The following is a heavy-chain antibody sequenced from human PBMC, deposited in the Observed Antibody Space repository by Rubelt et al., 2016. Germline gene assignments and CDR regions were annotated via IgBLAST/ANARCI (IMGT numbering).Heavy chain of an antibody. CDR3: ARGDPDRGSRQVTLDY. CDR2: IYTSGST. Sequence: ESGPGLVKPSETLSLTCTVSGGSISSYYWSWIRQPAGKGLEWIGRIYTSGSTNYNPSLKSRVTMSVDTSKNQFSLQLSSVTAADTAGYYCARGDPDRGSRQVTLDYWGQGTLVTVSS. CDR1: GGSISSYY. D-gene: IGHD2-21*02. V-gene: IGHV4-4*07. J-gene: IGHJ4*02.